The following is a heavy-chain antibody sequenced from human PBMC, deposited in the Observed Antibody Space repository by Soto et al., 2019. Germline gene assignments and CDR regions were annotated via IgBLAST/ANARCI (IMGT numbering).Heavy chain of an antibody. CDR3: ARRVAIQFGMDV. CDR2: IYPCDSDT. Sequence: PGESLKISCKGSGYIFTRYWIGWVRQMPGKGLELIGIIYPCDSDTRYSPSFQGQVPISADNSIHTAYLQWSSLKASDNAMYYCARRVAIQFGMDVWGQGTMVTVYS. J-gene: IGHJ6*02. CDR1: GYIFTRYW. D-gene: IGHD2-21*01. V-gene: IGHV5-51*01.